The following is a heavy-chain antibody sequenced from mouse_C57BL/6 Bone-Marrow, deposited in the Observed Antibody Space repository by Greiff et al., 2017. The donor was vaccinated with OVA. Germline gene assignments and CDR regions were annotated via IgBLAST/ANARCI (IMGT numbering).Heavy chain of an antibody. J-gene: IGHJ4*01. Sequence: VQRVESGPGLVQPSQSLSITCTVSGFSLTSYGVHWVRQSPGKGLEWLGVIWSGGSTDYNAAFISRLSISKDNSKSQVFFKMNSLQADDTAIYYCARKRLRRGYYAMDYWGQGTSVTVSS. CDR3: ARKRLRRGYYAMDY. CDR2: IWSGGST. CDR1: GFSLTSYG. V-gene: IGHV2-2*01. D-gene: IGHD2-4*01.